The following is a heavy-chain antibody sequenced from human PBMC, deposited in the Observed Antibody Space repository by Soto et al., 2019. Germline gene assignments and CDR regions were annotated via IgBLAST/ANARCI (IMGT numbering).Heavy chain of an antibody. CDR3: ARALGGGGDPEYYFDY. CDR2: IYHSGST. CDR1: GGSISGYY. V-gene: IGHV4-30-2*01. J-gene: IGHJ4*02. Sequence: PSETLSLTCTVSGGSISGYYWSWIRQPPGKGLEWIGYIYHSGSTYYNPSLKSRVTISVDRSKNQFSLKLSSVTAADTAVYYCARALGGGGDPEYYFDYWGQGTLVTVSS. D-gene: IGHD2-21*02.